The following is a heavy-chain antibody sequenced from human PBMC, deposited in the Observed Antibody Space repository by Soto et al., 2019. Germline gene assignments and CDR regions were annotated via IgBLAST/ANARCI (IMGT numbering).Heavy chain of an antibody. D-gene: IGHD4-17*01. J-gene: IGHJ2*01. V-gene: IGHV1-18*01. CDR3: GREAGDYDGYFDL. Sequence: QVQLVQSGAEVKEPGASVKVSCKTSGYTFTSRGIYWVRQAPGPGLEWMGWTSPYNGNTNYVQSLQGRVPLTTDTSTSTVYMERRSLRSDDTAVYYCGREAGDYDGYFDLWGRGTPITVSS. CDR2: TSPYNGNT. CDR1: GYTFTSRG.